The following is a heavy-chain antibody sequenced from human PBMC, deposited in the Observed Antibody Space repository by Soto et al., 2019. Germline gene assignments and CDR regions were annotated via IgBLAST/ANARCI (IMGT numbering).Heavy chain of an antibody. V-gene: IGHV3-23*01. Sequence: EVQLLESGGGLVQPGGSLRLSCAASGFTFSSYAMRWVRQAPGKGLEWVSAISGSGGSTYYADSVKGRFTISRDNSKHTLYLQMNSLRAQDTAVYYCARGGPGTYFDYWGQGTLVTVSS. CDR2: ISGSGGST. CDR3: ARGGPGTYFDY. CDR1: GFTFSSYA. J-gene: IGHJ4*02. D-gene: IGHD6-13*01.